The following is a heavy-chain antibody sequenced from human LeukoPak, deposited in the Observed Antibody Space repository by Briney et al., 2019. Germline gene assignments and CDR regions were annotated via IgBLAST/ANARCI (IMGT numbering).Heavy chain of an antibody. J-gene: IGHJ4*02. V-gene: IGHV3-53*01. CDR1: GLTVINNY. CDR2: IHRSGST. D-gene: IGHD6-6*01. CDR3: ARVDGGQSI. Sequence: GRSLRLSGAAAGLTVINNYISWVRQAPGKGLEWVSLIHRSGSTYHADSVKGRFTISRDNSKNTVYFQMNSLRAEDTAVYYCARVDGGQSIWGQGTLVIVSS.